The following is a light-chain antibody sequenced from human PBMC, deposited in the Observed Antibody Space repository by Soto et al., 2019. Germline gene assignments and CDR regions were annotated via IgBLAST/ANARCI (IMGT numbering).Light chain of an antibody. CDR2: DAS. V-gene: IGKV3-11*01. Sequence: EIVLTQSPATLSLSPGETATLSCRASQSVGSYLAWYQQKPGQAPRLLIYDASKRATGIPASFSGSGSGTDFTLTISSLEPEDFALYYCQQLSHWPFTLGPGTKVDIK. CDR1: QSVGSY. CDR3: QQLSHWPFT. J-gene: IGKJ3*01.